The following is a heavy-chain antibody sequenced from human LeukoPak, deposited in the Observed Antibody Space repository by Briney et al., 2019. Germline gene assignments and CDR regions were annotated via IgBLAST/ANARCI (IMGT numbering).Heavy chain of an antibody. V-gene: IGHV1-69*13. CDR1: GGTFSSYA. CDR2: IIPIFGTA. CDR3: ARGRHFQWELLRYHFDY. J-gene: IGHJ4*02. Sequence: ASVKVSCKASGGTFSSYAISWVRQAPGQGLEWMGGIIPIFGTANYAQKFQGRVTITADESTSTAYMELSSLRSEDTAVYYCARGRHFQWELLRYHFDYWGQGTLVTVSS. D-gene: IGHD1-26*01.